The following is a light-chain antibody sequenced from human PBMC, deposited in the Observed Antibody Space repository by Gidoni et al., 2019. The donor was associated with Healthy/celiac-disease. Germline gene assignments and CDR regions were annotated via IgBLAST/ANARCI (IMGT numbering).Light chain of an antibody. Sequence: DIQMTQSPSSLSASVGDRVTITCQASQDSSNYLNWYQQKPGKAPKLLIYDASNLETGVPSSFSGSGSGTDFTFTISSLQPEDIATYYCQQYDNLPPLFGGXTKVEIK. J-gene: IGKJ4*01. CDR2: DAS. CDR3: QQYDNLPPL. CDR1: QDSSNY. V-gene: IGKV1-33*01.